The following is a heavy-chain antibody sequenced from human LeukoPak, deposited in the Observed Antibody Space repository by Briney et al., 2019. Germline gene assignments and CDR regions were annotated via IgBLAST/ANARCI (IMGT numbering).Heavy chain of an antibody. Sequence: LETLSLTCAVYGGSFSGYYWSWIRQPPGKGLEWIGEINHSGSTNYNPSLKSRVTISVDTSKNQFSLKLSSVTAADTAVYYCARKELTNWFDPWGQGTLVTVSS. CDR1: GGSFSGYY. CDR2: INHSGST. J-gene: IGHJ5*02. CDR3: ARKELTNWFDP. V-gene: IGHV4-34*01. D-gene: IGHD1-26*01.